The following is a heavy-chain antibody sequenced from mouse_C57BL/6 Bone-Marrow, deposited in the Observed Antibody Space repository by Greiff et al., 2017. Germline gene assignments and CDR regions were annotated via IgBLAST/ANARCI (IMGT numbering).Heavy chain of an antibody. CDR1: GYAFTNYS. CDR3: ARGYYVVLDY. V-gene: IGHV1-54*01. Sequence: VQLQQSGAELVRPGTSVKVSCKASGYAFTNYSIEWVKQRPGQGLEWIGVINPGSGGTNYNEKFKGKATLTADKSSSTAYMQLSSLASEDSAVCFCARGYYVVLDYWGQGTSVTVSS. J-gene: IGHJ4*01. D-gene: IGHD2-1*01. CDR2: INPGSGGT.